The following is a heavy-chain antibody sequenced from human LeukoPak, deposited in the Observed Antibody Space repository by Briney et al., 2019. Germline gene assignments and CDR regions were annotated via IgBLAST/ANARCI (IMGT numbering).Heavy chain of an antibody. J-gene: IGHJ4*02. V-gene: IGHV3-21*01. CDR3: ARNPAERWEPPYFDY. Sequence: GGSLRLSCAGSGFTFSSCSMNWVRQAPGKGLEWVSSISSSSSHIYYADSVRGRFTISRDNAKNSLCLQMNSLRAEDTAVYYCARNPAERWEPPYFDYWGQGTLVTVSS. CDR2: ISSSSSHI. CDR1: GFTFSSCS. D-gene: IGHD1-26*01.